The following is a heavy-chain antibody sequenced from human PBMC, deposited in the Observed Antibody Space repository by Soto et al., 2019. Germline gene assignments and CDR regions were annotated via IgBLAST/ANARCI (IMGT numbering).Heavy chain of an antibody. CDR1: GGSISSSNYY. CDR3: ARHDMVRGVRSPLDY. J-gene: IGHJ4*02. D-gene: IGHD3-10*01. Sequence: PSETLSLTCTVSGGSISSSNYYWGWIRQPPGKGLEWIGSISYSGSTYYNPSLKSRVTIFVDTSKNQFSLKLSSVTAADTAVYYCARHDMVRGVRSPLDYWGQGTLVTAPQ. V-gene: IGHV4-39*01. CDR2: ISYSGST.